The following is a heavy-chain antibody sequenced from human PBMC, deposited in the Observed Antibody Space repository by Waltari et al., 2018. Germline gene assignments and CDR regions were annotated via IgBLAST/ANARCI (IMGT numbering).Heavy chain of an antibody. J-gene: IGHJ4*02. CDR2: INHSGST. CDR1: GGSSSGYS. CDR3: ARGRPWFGELQLLDY. Sequence: QVQLQPWSAGLLKPSETLSLTCAVYGGSSSGYSWTWTRQPPGKGLEWIGEINHSGSTNYNPSLKSRVTISVDTSKNQFSLKLSSVTAADTAVYYCARGRPWFGELQLLDYWGQGTLVTVSS. V-gene: IGHV4-34*01. D-gene: IGHD3-10*01.